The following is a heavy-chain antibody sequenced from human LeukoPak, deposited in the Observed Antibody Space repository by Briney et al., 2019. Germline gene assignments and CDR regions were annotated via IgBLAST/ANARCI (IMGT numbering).Heavy chain of an antibody. V-gene: IGHV4-4*02. CDR3: ARVGGYYDILTGYYTPSYFDY. J-gene: IGHJ4*02. Sequence: SETLSLTCAVSGGSISSSNWSSWVRQPPGKGLEWIGEIYHSGSTNYNPSLKSRVTISVDKSKNQFSLKLSSVTAADTAVYYCARVGGYYDILTGYYTPSYFDYWGQGTLVTVSS. CDR2: IYHSGST. D-gene: IGHD3-9*01. CDR1: GGSISSSNW.